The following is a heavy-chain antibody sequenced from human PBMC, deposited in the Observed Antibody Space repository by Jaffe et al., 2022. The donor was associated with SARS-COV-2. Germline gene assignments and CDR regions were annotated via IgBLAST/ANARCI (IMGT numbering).Heavy chain of an antibody. Sequence: QVQLVESGGGVVQPGRSLRLSCAASGFTFSSYAMHWVRQAPGKGLEWVAVISYDGSNKYYADSVKGRFTISRDNSKNTLYLQMNSLRAEDTAVYYCASDFSSGVDYWGQGTLVTVSS. J-gene: IGHJ4*02. CDR1: GFTFSSYA. CDR3: ASDFSSGVDY. CDR2: ISYDGSNK. V-gene: IGHV3-30-3*01. D-gene: IGHD6-19*01.